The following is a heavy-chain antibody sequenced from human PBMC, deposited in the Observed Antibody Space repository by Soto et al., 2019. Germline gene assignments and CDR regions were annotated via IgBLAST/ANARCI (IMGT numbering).Heavy chain of an antibody. CDR2: ISGSGGRT. V-gene: IGHV3-23*01. CDR3: AKDLEYCSGGDCYKSSYWYFDL. CDR1: GLTFRNYA. Sequence: EVQLLESGGDLVQPGGSLRLSCAASGLTFRNYAMSWVRQAPGKGLEWVSAISGSGGRTYNADSVKGRFTISRDNSRNTLFLQMNSLRADDTAVYYCAKDLEYCSGGDCYKSSYWYFDLWGRGTLVTVSS. J-gene: IGHJ2*01. D-gene: IGHD2-15*01.